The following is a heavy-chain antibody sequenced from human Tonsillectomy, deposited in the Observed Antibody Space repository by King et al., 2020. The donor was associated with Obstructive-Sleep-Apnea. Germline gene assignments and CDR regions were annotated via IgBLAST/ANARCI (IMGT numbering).Heavy chain of an antibody. CDR1: GFIFSDYT. CDR2: ISTSSTYI. Sequence: VQLVESGGGLVKPGGSLRLSCAASGFIFSDYTMNWVRQAPGKGLEWVSSISTSSTYIYYADSLKGRFTISRDNAKNSMYLQMNSLRVEEAAVYFCARDREGASTHPYYFDFWGQGTLVTVSS. CDR3: ARDREGASTHPYYFDF. D-gene: IGHD1-26*01. J-gene: IGHJ4*02. V-gene: IGHV3-21*01.